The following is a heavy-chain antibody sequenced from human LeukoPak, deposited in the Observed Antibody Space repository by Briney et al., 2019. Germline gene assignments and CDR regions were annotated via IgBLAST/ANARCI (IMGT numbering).Heavy chain of an antibody. J-gene: IGHJ4*02. D-gene: IGHD3-10*01. V-gene: IGHV3-23*01. CDR3: AKGMVRGVIPDY. CDR2: ISGGGVST. Sequence: PGGSLRLSCAASGFTFSGYAMSWVRQAPGKGREWVSAISGGGVSTYYADSIKGRFTISRDDSKNTLYLQMNSLRAEGTAVYYCAKGMVRGVIPDYWGQGTLVTVSS. CDR1: GFTFSGYA.